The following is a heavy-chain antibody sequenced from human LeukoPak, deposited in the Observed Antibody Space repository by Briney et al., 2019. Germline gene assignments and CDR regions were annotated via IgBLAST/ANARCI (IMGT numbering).Heavy chain of an antibody. CDR2: ISSSSTI. CDR3: ARGSTYYDSSGQVPFDY. J-gene: IGHJ4*02. V-gene: IGHV3-48*01. D-gene: IGHD3-22*01. CDR1: GFTFGNHW. Sequence: GGSLRLSCAASGFTFGNHWMSWVRQAPGKGLEWVSYISSSSTIYYADSVKGRFTISRDNAKNSLYLQMNSLRAEDTAVYYCARGSTYYDSSGQVPFDYWGQGTLVTVSS.